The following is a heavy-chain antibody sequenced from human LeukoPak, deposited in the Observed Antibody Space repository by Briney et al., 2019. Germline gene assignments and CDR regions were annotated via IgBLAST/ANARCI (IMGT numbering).Heavy chain of an antibody. V-gene: IGHV3-7*01. Sequence: PGGSLRLSCAASGFTFSSYWMSWVRQAPGKGLEWVANIKQDGSEKYYVDSVKGRFTISRDNAKNSLYLQMNSLRAEDTAVYYCARERGYRTGEDAFDIWGQGTMVTVSS. J-gene: IGHJ3*02. CDR3: ARERGYRTGEDAFDI. D-gene: IGHD5-18*01. CDR1: GFTFSSYW. CDR2: IKQDGSEK.